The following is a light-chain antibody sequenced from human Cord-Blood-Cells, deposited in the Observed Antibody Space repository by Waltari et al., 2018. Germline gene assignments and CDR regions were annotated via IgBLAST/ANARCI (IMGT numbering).Light chain of an antibody. CDR3: QQRSNWPWT. CDR1: QSVSSY. Sequence: EIVLTQSPATLSLSPGETATLSCRASQSVSSYLAWYQHKPGQAPRLLIYDASNRATGIPARFSGSGSGTDFTLTISSREPEDFAVYYCQQRSNWPWTFGQGTKVEIK. CDR2: DAS. V-gene: IGKV3-11*01. J-gene: IGKJ1*01.